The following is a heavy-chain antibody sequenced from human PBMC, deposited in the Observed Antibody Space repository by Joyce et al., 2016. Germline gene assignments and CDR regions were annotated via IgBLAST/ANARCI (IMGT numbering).Heavy chain of an antibody. CDR3: ARGIAVPGTYYYYGMDV. CDR2: IYTSQST. J-gene: IGHJ6*02. D-gene: IGHD6-19*01. V-gene: IGHV4-61*02. CDR1: GDSISSRYNY. Sequence: QVQLQESGPGLVKPSQTLSLTCTGSGDSISSRYNYWTWIRQPAGKGLEWIGRIYTSQSTYYNPSLKSRVTVLVDTSKNQFSLRLTSVTAADTGVYYCARGIAVPGTYYYYGMDVWGQGTTVTVSS.